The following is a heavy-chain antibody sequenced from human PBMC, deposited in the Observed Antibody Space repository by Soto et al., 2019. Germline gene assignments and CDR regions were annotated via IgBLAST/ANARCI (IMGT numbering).Heavy chain of an antibody. CDR2: FDPEDGET. CDR1: GYTLTELS. D-gene: IGHD4-17*01. J-gene: IGHJ6*02. V-gene: IGHV1-24*01. CDR3: ATALSGDYSMGSYYGMDV. Sequence: ASVKVSCKVSGYTLTELSMHWVRQAPGKGLEWMGGFDPEDGETIYAQKFQGRVTMTEDTSTDTAYMELSSLRSEDTAVYYCATALSGDYSMGSYYGMDVWGQGTTVTVSS.